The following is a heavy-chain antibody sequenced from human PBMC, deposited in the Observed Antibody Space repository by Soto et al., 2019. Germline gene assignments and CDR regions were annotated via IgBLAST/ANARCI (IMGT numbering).Heavy chain of an antibody. D-gene: IGHD3-10*01. V-gene: IGHV3-23*01. CDR2: ISGSGGST. CDR3: AKDKGYYGSGSYYGRGDAFDI. J-gene: IGHJ3*02. CDR1: GFTFSSYA. Sequence: GGSLRLSCAASGFTFSSYAMSWVRQAPGKGLEWVSAISGSGGSTYYADSVKGRFTISRDISKNTLYLQMNSLRAEDTAVYYCAKDKGYYGSGSYYGRGDAFDIWGQGTMVTVSS.